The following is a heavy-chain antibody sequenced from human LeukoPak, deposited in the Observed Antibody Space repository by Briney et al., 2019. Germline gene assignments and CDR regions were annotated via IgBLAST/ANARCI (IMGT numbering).Heavy chain of an antibody. Sequence: SVKVSCKASGGTFSSYAISWVRQAPGQGLEWMGGIIPIFGTANYAQKFQGRVTITADTSTDTAYMELSSLRSEDTAVYYCATANCSSTSCYGYYYYYYMDVWGKGTTVTVSS. CDR2: IIPIFGTA. V-gene: IGHV1-69*06. J-gene: IGHJ6*03. D-gene: IGHD2-2*01. CDR3: ATANCSSTSCYGYYYYYYMDV. CDR1: GGTFSSYA.